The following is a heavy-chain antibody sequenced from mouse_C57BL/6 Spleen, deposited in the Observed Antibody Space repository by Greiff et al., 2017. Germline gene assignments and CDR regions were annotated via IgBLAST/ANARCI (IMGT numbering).Heavy chain of an antibody. CDR1: GYTFTDYE. J-gene: IGHJ3*01. Sequence: QVQLQQSGAELVRPGASVTLSCKASGYTFTDYEMHWVKQTPVHGLEWIGAIDPETGGTAYNQKFKGKAILTADKSSSTAYMELRSLTSEDSAVYSWTREGAYYSNYTCWFADWGQGTVVTVAA. D-gene: IGHD2-5*01. CDR2: IDPETGGT. V-gene: IGHV1-15*01. CDR3: TREGAYYSNYTCWFAD.